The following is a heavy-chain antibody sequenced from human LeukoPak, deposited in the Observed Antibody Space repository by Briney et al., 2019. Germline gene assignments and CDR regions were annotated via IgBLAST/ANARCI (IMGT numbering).Heavy chain of an antibody. CDR3: ARVGLKYCSSTSCYAGDY. Sequence: PGGSLRLSCAASGFTFSSYSMNWVRQAPGKGLEWVASINSNSSEIYYVDSVKGRFIISRDNAKNSLYLQMNRLRAEDTAVYYCARVGLKYCSSTSCYAGDYGGQGTLVTVTS. V-gene: IGHV3-21*01. CDR1: GFTFSSYS. J-gene: IGHJ4*02. CDR2: INSNSSEI. D-gene: IGHD2-2*01.